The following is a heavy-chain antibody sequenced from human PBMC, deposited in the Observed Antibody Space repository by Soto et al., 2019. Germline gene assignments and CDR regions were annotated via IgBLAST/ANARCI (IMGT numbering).Heavy chain of an antibody. Sequence: QVQLVQSGAEVKKPGASVKVSCKASGYTFTSYDINWVRQATGQGLEWMGWMNPNSGNTGYAQKFQGRVTMTRNTSRSTADMELSSLRSEDTAVYYCAREITAYWYFDLWGRGTLVTVSS. J-gene: IGHJ2*01. CDR3: AREITAYWYFDL. CDR1: GYTFTSYD. D-gene: IGHD3-16*01. V-gene: IGHV1-8*01. CDR2: MNPNSGNT.